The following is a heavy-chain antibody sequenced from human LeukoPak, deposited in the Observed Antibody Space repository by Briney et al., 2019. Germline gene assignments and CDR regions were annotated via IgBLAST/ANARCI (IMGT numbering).Heavy chain of an antibody. CDR1: GFTFSSYS. J-gene: IGHJ4*02. Sequence: GGSLRLSCAASGFTFSSYSMNWVRQAPGKGLEWVSYISSSSSTIYYADSVKGRFTISRDNAKNSLYLQMNSLRAEDTAVYYCARDYYDILTSYYLDYWGQGTLVTVSS. D-gene: IGHD3-9*01. V-gene: IGHV3-48*01. CDR3: ARDYYDILTSYYLDY. CDR2: ISSSSSTI.